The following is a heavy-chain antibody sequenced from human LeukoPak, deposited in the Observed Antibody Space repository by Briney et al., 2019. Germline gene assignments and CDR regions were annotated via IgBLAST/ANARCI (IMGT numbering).Heavy chain of an antibody. CDR3: ARAKASIAAFSAEYFQH. CDR1: GYTFTGYY. J-gene: IGHJ1*01. V-gene: IGHV1-2*06. CDR2: INPNSGGT. Sequence: GASVKVSCKASGYTFTGYYMHWVRQAPGQGLEWMGRINPNSGGTNYAQKFQGRVTMTRDTSISTAYMELSRLRSDDTAVCYCARAKASIAAFSAEYFQHWGQGTLVTVSS. D-gene: IGHD6-6*01.